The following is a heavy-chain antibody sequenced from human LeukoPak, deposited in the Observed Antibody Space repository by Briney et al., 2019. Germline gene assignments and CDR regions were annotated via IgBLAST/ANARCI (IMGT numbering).Heavy chain of an antibody. J-gene: IGHJ4*02. Sequence: GRSLRLSCAASGFTFSSYGMHWVRQAPGKGLEWVAVIWYGGSNKYYADSVKGRFTISRDSSKNTLYLQMNSLRAEDTAVYYCARDITGDRFDYWGQGTLVTVSS. CDR3: ARDITGDRFDY. CDR2: IWYGGSNK. D-gene: IGHD7-27*01. CDR1: GFTFSSYG. V-gene: IGHV3-33*08.